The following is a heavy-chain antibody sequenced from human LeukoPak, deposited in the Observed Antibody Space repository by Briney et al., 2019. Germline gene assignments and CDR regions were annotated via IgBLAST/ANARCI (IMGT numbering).Heavy chain of an antibody. Sequence: GGSLRLSCAASGFTFSSYAMRWVRQAPGKGLEWVSAISGSGGSTYYADSVKGRFTISRDNAKNSLYLQMNSLRAEDTAVYYCARGAYGGNRYFGYWGQGTLVTVSS. CDR3: ARGAYGGNRYFGY. D-gene: IGHD4-23*01. CDR1: GFTFSSYA. J-gene: IGHJ4*02. CDR2: ISGSGGST. V-gene: IGHV3-23*01.